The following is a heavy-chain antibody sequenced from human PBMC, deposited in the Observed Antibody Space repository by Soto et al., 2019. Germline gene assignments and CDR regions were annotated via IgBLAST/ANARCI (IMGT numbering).Heavy chain of an antibody. J-gene: IGHJ6*02. CDR2: IIANNGNT. D-gene: IGHD3-22*01. V-gene: IGHV1-18*01. CDR3: ARKYYYDSSGNPPYGMDV. CDR1: GGTFSSYA. Sequence: ASVKVSCKASGGTFSSYAISWVRQAPGQGLEWMGWIIANNGNTNYAQKFQGRVTMTTDTSTSTAYMELRSLRSDDTAVYYCARKYYYDSSGNPPYGMDVWGQGTTVTVSS.